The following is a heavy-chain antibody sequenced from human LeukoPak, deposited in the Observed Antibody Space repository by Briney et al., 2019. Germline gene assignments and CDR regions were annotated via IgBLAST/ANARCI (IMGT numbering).Heavy chain of an antibody. V-gene: IGHV3-13*01. J-gene: IGHJ3*02. D-gene: IGHD6-13*01. CDR2: IGTAGDT. Sequence: PGGSLRLFCAASGFTFSSYDMHWVRQATGKGLEWVSAIGTAGDTYYPGSVKGRFTISRENAKNSLYLQMNSLRAGDTAVYYCARGVAAAGTGAFDIRGQGTMVTVSS. CDR3: ARGVAAAGTGAFDI. CDR1: GFTFSSYD.